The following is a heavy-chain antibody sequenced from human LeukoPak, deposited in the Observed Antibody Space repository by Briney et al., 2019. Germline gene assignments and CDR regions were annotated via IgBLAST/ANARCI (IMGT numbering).Heavy chain of an antibody. Sequence: GGSLRLSCAVSGFTVSSNYMSWVRQAPGKGLKWVSVIYSGGSTYYADSVKGRFTISRDNSKNTLYLQMNSLRAEDTAVYYCARGTGELDYWGQGTLVTVSS. J-gene: IGHJ4*02. D-gene: IGHD7-27*01. CDR3: ARGTGELDY. CDR2: IYSGGST. V-gene: IGHV3-66*01. CDR1: GFTVSSNY.